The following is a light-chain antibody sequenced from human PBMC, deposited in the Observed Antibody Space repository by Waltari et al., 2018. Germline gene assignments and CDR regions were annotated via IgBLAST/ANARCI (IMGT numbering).Light chain of an antibody. Sequence: QSALTQPPSASGCPGQSVTISCTRTSSDVGGYHYASCYQQHPGKAPRLMIYEVSKRPSGVPDRFSGSKSGNTASLTVSGLQAEDEADYYCSSYAGSNNVVFGGGTKLTVL. V-gene: IGLV2-8*01. CDR3: SSYAGSNNVV. CDR1: SSDVGGYHY. J-gene: IGLJ2*01. CDR2: EVS.